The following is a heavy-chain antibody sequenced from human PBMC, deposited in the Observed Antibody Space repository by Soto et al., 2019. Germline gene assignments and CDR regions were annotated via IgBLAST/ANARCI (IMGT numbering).Heavy chain of an antibody. CDR1: GYSFTSYW. Sequence: GESLKISCKVSGYSFTSYWIGWVRQMPGKGLEWMGIIYPGDSDTRYSPSFQGQVTISADKSISTAYLQWSSLKASDTAMYYCARGSGVAAAGTYYYYYGKDVWGQGTTVTVSS. V-gene: IGHV5-51*01. D-gene: IGHD6-13*01. J-gene: IGHJ6*02. CDR3: ARGSGVAAAGTYYYYYGKDV. CDR2: IYPGDSDT.